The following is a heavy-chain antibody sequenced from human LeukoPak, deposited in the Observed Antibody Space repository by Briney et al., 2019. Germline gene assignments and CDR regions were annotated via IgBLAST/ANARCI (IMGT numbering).Heavy chain of an antibody. CDR3: AKDASRYGTGSYYYYMDV. CDR1: GFTFSSYW. J-gene: IGHJ6*03. D-gene: IGHD3-10*01. V-gene: IGHV3-30*02. Sequence: GGSLRLSCAVSGFTFSSYWMTWVRQAPGKGLEWVAFIRYDGSNKYYADSVKGRFTISRDNSKNTLYLQMNSLRAEDTAVYYCAKDASRYGTGSYYYYMDVWGKGTTVTVSS. CDR2: IRYDGSNK.